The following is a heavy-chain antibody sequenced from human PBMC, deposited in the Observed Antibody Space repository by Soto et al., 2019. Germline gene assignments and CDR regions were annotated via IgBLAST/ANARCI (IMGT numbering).Heavy chain of an antibody. CDR3: ALGGYNYGRPFDF. Sequence: KPSETLSLTCNVSGGSISNFHLSWIRQPPGKGLEWIGYIYYSGNYYNPSLTSRVSMSLDKSKNQFSLHLKSVTAADTALYFCALGGYNYGRPFDFWGQGTRVTVLL. J-gene: IGHJ4*02. V-gene: IGHV4-59*01. CDR1: GGSISNFH. D-gene: IGHD5-18*01. CDR2: IYYSGN.